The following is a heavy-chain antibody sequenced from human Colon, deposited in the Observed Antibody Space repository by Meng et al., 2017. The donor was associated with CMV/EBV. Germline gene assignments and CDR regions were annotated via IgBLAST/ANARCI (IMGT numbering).Heavy chain of an antibody. CDR1: GFTFDDYG. J-gene: IGHJ4*02. CDR3: ARDSLGGYDFWSGADY. D-gene: IGHD3-3*01. CDR2: TNWNGGST. Sequence: GESLKISCVASGFTFDDYGMGWVRQAPGKGLEWVSGTNWNGGSTDYADSVKGRFTISRDNAKNSLYLQMNSLRVEDTALYYCARDSLGGYDFWSGADYWGQGTLVTVSS. V-gene: IGHV3-20*04.